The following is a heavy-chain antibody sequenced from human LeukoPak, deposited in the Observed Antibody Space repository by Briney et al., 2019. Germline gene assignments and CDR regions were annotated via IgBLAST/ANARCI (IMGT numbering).Heavy chain of an antibody. Sequence: KASETLSLTCAVYGGSFSGYYWSWIRQPPGKGLEWIGEINHSGSTNYNPSLKSRVTISVDTSKNQFSLKLTSVTAADTAVYYCAASGMTTVTFFDYWGQGTLVTVSS. CDR2: INHSGST. CDR1: GGSFSGYY. V-gene: IGHV4-34*01. J-gene: IGHJ4*02. CDR3: AASGMTTVTFFDY. D-gene: IGHD4-17*01.